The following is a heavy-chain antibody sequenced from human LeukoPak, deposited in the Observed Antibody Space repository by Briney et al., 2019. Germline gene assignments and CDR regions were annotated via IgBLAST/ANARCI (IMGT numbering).Heavy chain of an antibody. V-gene: IGHV4-30-2*01. CDR2: IFHTGST. D-gene: IGHD6-19*01. Sequence: SETLSLTCAVSGGSISSGDYSWSWIRQPPGKGPEWMGYIFHTGSTYYNPSLKSRVTISLDMSTNQFSLRLSSVTAADTAVYYCARHISSGWPHGAFDIWGQGTMVTVSS. J-gene: IGHJ3*02. CDR1: GGSISSGDYS. CDR3: ARHISSGWPHGAFDI.